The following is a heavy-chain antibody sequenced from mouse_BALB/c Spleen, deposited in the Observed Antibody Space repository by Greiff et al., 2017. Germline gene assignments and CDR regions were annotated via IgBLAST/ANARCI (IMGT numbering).Heavy chain of an antibody. CDR1: GFSLTSYG. CDR2: IWSGGST. Sequence: VHLVESGPGLVQPSQSLSITCTVSGFSLTSYGVHWVRQSPGKGLEWLGVIWSGGSTDYNAAFISRLSISKDNSKSQVFFKMNSLQANDTAIYYCARRGNSPYAMDYWGQGTSVTVSS. D-gene: IGHD2-1*01. CDR3: ARRGNSPYAMDY. V-gene: IGHV2-2*02. J-gene: IGHJ4*01.